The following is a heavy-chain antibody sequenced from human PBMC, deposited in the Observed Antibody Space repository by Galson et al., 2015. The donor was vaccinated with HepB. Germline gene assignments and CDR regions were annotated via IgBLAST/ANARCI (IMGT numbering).Heavy chain of an antibody. V-gene: IGHV1-69*13. Sequence: SVKVSCKASGGTFSSYAISWVRQAPGQGLEWMGGIIPIFGTANYAQKFQGRVTITADESTSTAYMELSSLRSEDTAVYYCARENTITIFGVVRDYYYMDVWGKGTTVTVSS. CDR3: ARENTITIFGVVRDYYYMDV. J-gene: IGHJ6*03. CDR1: GGTFSSYA. D-gene: IGHD3-3*01. CDR2: IIPIFGTA.